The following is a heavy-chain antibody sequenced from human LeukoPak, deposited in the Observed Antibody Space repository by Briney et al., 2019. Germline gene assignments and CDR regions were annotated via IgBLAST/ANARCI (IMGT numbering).Heavy chain of an antibody. Sequence: GESLKISCKASGYSFANYWIGWVRQVPGKGLEWMGIIYPGDSVTRYSPSFQGQVTISADKSISTAYLQWSSLKASDTAMYYCARRGDGYNLNFDYWGQGTLVTVSS. CDR2: IYPGDSVT. CDR1: GYSFANYW. D-gene: IGHD5-24*01. J-gene: IGHJ4*02. V-gene: IGHV5-51*01. CDR3: ARRGDGYNLNFDY.